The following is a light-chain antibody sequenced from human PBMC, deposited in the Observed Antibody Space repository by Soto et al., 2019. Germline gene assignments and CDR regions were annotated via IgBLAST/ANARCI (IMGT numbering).Light chain of an antibody. Sequence: EIVLTQSPGTLSLSPGERATLSCRASQSVSSSYLAWYQQKPGQAPRLLIYGASSRATAIPDRFSGSGSGTDFALTVSRLEPEDLAVYYCQQYGSPLTFGGGTKVEIK. CDR2: GAS. CDR1: QSVSSSY. V-gene: IGKV3-20*01. J-gene: IGKJ4*01. CDR3: QQYGSPLT.